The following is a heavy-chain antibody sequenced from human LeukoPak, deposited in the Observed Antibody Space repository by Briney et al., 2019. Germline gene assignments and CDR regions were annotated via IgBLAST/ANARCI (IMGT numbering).Heavy chain of an antibody. J-gene: IGHJ5*02. V-gene: IGHV3-15*01. CDR2: IKSKTDGGTT. Sequence: GGSLRLSCAASGFTFSDYYMSWIRQAPGKGLEWVGRIKSKTDGGTTDYAAPVIGRFTISRDDSKNTLYLQMNSLKTEGTAVYYCTTEQLNYCSGGTCDFNWFDPWGQGTLVTVSS. CDR1: GFTFSDYY. D-gene: IGHD2-15*01. CDR3: TTEQLNYCSGGTCDFNWFDP.